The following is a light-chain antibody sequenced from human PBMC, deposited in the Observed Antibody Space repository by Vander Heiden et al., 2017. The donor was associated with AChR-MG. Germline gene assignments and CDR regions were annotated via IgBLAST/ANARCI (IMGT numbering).Light chain of an antibody. CDR1: QSVSSSY. J-gene: IGKJ1*01. CDR3: QQYWT. V-gene: IGKV3-20*01. Sequence: EIVLTQSPATLSLSPGERATLPCRASQSVSSSYLAWYQQKPGQAPRLLIYGAASRATGIPDRFSGSGSGTDFTLTISRLEPEDFAVYYCQQYWTFGPGTKVEIK. CDR2: GAA.